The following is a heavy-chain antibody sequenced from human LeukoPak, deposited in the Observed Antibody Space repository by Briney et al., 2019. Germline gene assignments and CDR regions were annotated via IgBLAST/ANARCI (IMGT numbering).Heavy chain of an antibody. V-gene: IGHV3-7*03. CDR1: GFTFSSYW. Sequence: GGSLRLSCAASGFTFSSYWMSWVRQAPGKGLEWVANIKQDGSEKYYVDSVKGRFTISRDNAKNSLNLQMNSLRPEDTAVYYCAKDVGGRWPLYYFDYWGQGTLVTVSS. CDR2: IKQDGSEK. J-gene: IGHJ4*02. CDR3: AKDVGGRWPLYYFDY. D-gene: IGHD2-21*02.